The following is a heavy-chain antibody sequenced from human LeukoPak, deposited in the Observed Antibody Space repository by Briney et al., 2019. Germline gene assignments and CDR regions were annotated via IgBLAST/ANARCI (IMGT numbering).Heavy chain of an antibody. CDR1: GFTVSTSY. CDR2: IYSGGST. D-gene: IGHD1-26*01. V-gene: IGHV3-53*01. J-gene: IGHJ4*01. CDR3: ARDRLVGAALYFDY. Sequence: GGSLTLSCAASGFTVSTSYMSWVRQAPGKALEWVSVIYSGGSTFYADSVKGRFTVSRDNSKHTLYLQMNSLRAEDTAVYHCARDRLVGAALYFDYWGHGTLVTVSS.